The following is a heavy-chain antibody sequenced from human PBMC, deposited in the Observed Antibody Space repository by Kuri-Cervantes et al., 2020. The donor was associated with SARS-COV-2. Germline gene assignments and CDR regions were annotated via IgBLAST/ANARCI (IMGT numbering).Heavy chain of an antibody. D-gene: IGHD2-8*02. CDR3: ARGAEVTGFDY. Sequence: ASVKVSCKASGYTFTGYYMHWVRQAPGQGLEWMGWINPNSGGTNYAQKFQGWVTMTRDTSTSTVYMELNSLRSEDTAVYYCARGAEVTGFDYWGQGTLVTVSS. CDR2: INPNSGGT. J-gene: IGHJ4*02. CDR1: GYTFTGYY. V-gene: IGHV1-2*04.